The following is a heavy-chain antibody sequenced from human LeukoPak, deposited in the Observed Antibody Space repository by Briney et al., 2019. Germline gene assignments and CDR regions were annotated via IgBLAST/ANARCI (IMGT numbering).Heavy chain of an antibody. V-gene: IGHV1-8*01. D-gene: IGHD3-22*01. J-gene: IGHJ3*02. CDR3: ARGWSYYYDSSGYYSPYAFDI. CDR1: GYTFTSYD. Sequence: ASVKVSCKASGYTFTSYDINWVRQATGQGLEWMGWMNPNSGNTGYAQKFQGRVTMTRNTSISTAYMELSSLRSEDTAVYYCARGWSYYYDSSGYYSPYAFDIWGQGTMVTVSS. CDR2: MNPNSGNT.